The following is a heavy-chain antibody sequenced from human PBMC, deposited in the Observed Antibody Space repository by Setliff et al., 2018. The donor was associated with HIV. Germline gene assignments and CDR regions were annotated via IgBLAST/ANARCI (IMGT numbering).Heavy chain of an antibody. Sequence: GASVKVSCKASGYTFTSYYMHWVRQAPGQGLEWMGIINPSGGSTRYAQKFQGRVTMTRDTSTSTVYMELSSLRSEDTAVYYCTTLVGANPWHDAFDIWGHGTKVTVSS. CDR1: GYTFTSYY. CDR2: INPSGGST. J-gene: IGHJ3*02. D-gene: IGHD1-26*01. V-gene: IGHV1-46*01. CDR3: TTLVGANPWHDAFDI.